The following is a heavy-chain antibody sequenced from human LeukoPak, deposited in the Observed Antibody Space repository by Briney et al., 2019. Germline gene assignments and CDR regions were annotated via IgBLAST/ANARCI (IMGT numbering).Heavy chain of an antibody. CDR2: IGGSDGRT. CDR3: AKDGSYYFDY. V-gene: IGHV3-23*01. Sequence: GGSLRRSCVASGFTISSYWINWVRQAPGKGLEWISAIGGSDGRTYYADFVKGRFTISRDNPKNTLYLQMNSLRAEDTAVYYCAKDGSYYFDYWGQGTLVTVYS. CDR1: GFTISSYW. J-gene: IGHJ4*02.